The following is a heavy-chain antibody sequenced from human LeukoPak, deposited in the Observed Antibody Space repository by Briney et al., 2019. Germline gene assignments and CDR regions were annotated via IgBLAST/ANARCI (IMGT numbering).Heavy chain of an antibody. Sequence: GGSPRLSCAASGFTFSNYAMNWVRQAPGKGLEWVSGISASGGNTYYADSVKGRFTISRDNSKNTLYLQMHSLRAEDTAVYYCAKEYGDYGPDWFDPWGQGNLVTVSS. V-gene: IGHV3-23*01. CDR1: GFTFSNYA. D-gene: IGHD4-17*01. J-gene: IGHJ5*02. CDR2: ISASGGNT. CDR3: AKEYGDYGPDWFDP.